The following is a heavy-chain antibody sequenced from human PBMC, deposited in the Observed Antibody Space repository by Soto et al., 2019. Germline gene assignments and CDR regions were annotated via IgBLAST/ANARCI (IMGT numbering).Heavy chain of an antibody. J-gene: IGHJ3*02. CDR1: GGSFSGYY. CDR2: INHSGST. Sequence: QVQLQQWGAGLLKPSETLSLTCAVYGGSFSGYYWSWIRQPPGKGLEWIGEINHSGSTNYNPSLKSRVTISVDTSKNQFSLKLSSVTAADTAVYYCARGGGSWYGAAFDIWGQGTMVTVSS. CDR3: ARGGGSWYGAAFDI. V-gene: IGHV4-34*01. D-gene: IGHD6-13*01.